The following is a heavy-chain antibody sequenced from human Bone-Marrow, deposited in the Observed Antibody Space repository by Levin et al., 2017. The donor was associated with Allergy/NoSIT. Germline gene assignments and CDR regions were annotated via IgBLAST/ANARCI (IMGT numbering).Heavy chain of an antibody. V-gene: IGHV3-30*04. Sequence: GGSLRLSCAASGFTFSSYAMHWVRQAPGKGLEWVAVISYDGSNKYYADSVKGRFTISRDNSKNTLYLQMNSLRAEDTAVYYCARDPGPVDSSSWYVKEANYYYYGMDVWGQGTTVTVSS. CDR2: ISYDGSNK. CDR1: GFTFSSYA. J-gene: IGHJ6*02. CDR3: ARDPGPVDSSSWYVKEANYYYYGMDV. D-gene: IGHD6-13*01.